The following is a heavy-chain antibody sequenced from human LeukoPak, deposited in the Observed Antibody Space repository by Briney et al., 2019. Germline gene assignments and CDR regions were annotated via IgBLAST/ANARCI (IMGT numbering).Heavy chain of an antibody. V-gene: IGHV4-34*01. CDR2: INHSGST. J-gene: IGHJ1*01. Sequence: PSKTLSLTCAVYGGSFSGYYWSWIRQPPGKGLEWIGEINHSGSTNYNPSLKSRVTISVDTSKNQFSLKLSSVTAADTAVYYCARATFFNYYDSSGYYYRHRAEYFQHWGQGTLVTVSS. CDR1: GGSFSGYY. CDR3: ARATFFNYYDSSGYYYRHRAEYFQH. D-gene: IGHD3-22*01.